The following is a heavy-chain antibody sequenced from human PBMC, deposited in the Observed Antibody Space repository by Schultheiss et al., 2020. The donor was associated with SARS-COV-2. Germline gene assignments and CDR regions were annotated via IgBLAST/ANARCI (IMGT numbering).Heavy chain of an antibody. CDR3: ARVDRLGSSSGAFDI. V-gene: IGHV1-2*02. D-gene: IGHD6-6*01. CDR1: GYTFTGYY. Sequence: GESLKISCKASGYTFTGYYMHWVRQAPGQGLEWMGWINPNSGGTNYAQKFQGRVTMTRDTSISTAYMELSRLRSDDTAVYYCARVDRLGSSSGAFDIWGQGTMVTVSS. J-gene: IGHJ3*02. CDR2: INPNSGGT.